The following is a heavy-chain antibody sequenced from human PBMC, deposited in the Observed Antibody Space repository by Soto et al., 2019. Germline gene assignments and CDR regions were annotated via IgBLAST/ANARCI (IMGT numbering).Heavy chain of an antibody. CDR1: GGSISSGGYY. CDR3: ARDEGDYPLIGGMDV. CDR2: IYYSGST. V-gene: IGHV4-31*03. D-gene: IGHD4-17*01. J-gene: IGHJ6*02. Sequence: QVQLQESGPGLVKPSQTLSLTCTVSGGSISSGGYYWSWIRQHPGKGLEWIGYIYYSGSTYYNPSLKSRVNISVDTSKNQFSLKLSSVTAADTAVYYCARDEGDYPLIGGMDVWGQGTTVTVSS.